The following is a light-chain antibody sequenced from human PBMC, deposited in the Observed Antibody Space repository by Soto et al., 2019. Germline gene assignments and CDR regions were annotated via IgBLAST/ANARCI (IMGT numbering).Light chain of an antibody. CDR2: DAS. Sequence: EIVLTQSPATLSLSPGERATLSCRASQSVSSYLAWYQQKPGQAPRLLIYDASNRATGIPARFSGSASGTDFTLTISSLEPEDFAVYYCQQRSTWPKYTFGQGTKLEIK. V-gene: IGKV3-11*01. J-gene: IGKJ2*01. CDR3: QQRSTWPKYT. CDR1: QSVSSY.